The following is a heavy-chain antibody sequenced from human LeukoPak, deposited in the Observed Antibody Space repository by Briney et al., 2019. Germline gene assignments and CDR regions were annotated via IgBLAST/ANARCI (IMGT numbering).Heavy chain of an antibody. Sequence: GGSLRLSCAASGFTFSNNGMAWVRQAPGKGLEWVSGISGSDGSTYHADSVKGRFTISRDNSKSTLYLQMNSLRGEDTAVYYCAKNIGGLDYWGQGTLVTVSS. D-gene: IGHD3-10*01. CDR1: GFTFSNNG. J-gene: IGHJ4*02. CDR3: AKNIGGLDY. V-gene: IGHV3-23*01. CDR2: ISGSDGST.